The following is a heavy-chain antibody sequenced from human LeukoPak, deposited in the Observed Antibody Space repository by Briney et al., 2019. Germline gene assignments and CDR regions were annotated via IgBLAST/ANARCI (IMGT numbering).Heavy chain of an antibody. CDR1: GFTFSDYY. CDR2: ISSSGSTI. V-gene: IGHV3-11*01. J-gene: IGHJ4*02. CDR3: ARASTNMYYDFWSGHLYYFDY. D-gene: IGHD3-3*01. Sequence: RGSLRLSCAASGFTFSDYYMSWIRQAPGKGLEWVSYISSSGSTIYYADSVKGRFTISRDNAKNPLYLQMNSLRAEDTAVYYCARASTNMYYDFWSGHLYYFDYWGQGTLVTVSS.